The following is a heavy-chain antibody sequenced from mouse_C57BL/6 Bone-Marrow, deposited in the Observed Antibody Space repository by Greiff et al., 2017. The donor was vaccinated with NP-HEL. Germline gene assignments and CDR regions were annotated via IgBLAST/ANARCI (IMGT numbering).Heavy chain of an antibody. Sequence: QVQLQQPGAELVKPGASVKLSCKASGYTFTSYWMHWVKQRPGQGLEWIGMIHPNSGSTNYNEKFKSKATLTVDKSSSTAYMHLSSLTSEVSAVYYCAFVTSVVAAFDYWGQGTTLTVSS. J-gene: IGHJ2*01. D-gene: IGHD1-1*01. CDR1: GYTFTSYW. CDR2: IHPNSGST. V-gene: IGHV1-64*01. CDR3: AFVTSVVAAFDY.